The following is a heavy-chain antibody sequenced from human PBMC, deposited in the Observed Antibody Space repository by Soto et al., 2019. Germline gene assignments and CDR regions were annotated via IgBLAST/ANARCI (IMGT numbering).Heavy chain of an antibody. D-gene: IGHD3-16*02. Sequence: GGSLRLSCAASGFTFSSYAMSWVRQAPGKGLEWVSAISGSGGSTYYADSVKGRFTISRDNSKNTLYLQMNSLRAEDTAVYYCAKGGLYDYIWGSYRPYNWFDPWGQGTLVTVSS. V-gene: IGHV3-23*01. CDR1: GFTFSSYA. CDR2: ISGSGGST. CDR3: AKGGLYDYIWGSYRPYNWFDP. J-gene: IGHJ5*02.